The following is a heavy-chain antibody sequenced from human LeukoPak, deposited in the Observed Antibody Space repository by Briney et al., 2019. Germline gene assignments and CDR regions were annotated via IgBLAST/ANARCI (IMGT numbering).Heavy chain of an antibody. D-gene: IGHD6-19*01. V-gene: IGHV3-64*01. CDR1: GFTFNSHA. J-gene: IGHJ4*02. CDR2: INSNGEAT. Sequence: PGGSLRLSCAASGFTFNSHAMHWVRQAPGKGLEHVSAINSNGEATYYANFVKGRFTISRDNSKNTVYLQMAGLTHEDMAVYYCARSPITGWYYFDYWGQGALVTVSS. CDR3: ARSPITGWYYFDY.